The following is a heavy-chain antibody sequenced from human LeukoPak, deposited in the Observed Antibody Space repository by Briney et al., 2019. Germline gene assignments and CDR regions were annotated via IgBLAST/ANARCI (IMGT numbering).Heavy chain of an antibody. V-gene: IGHV1-2*06. J-gene: IGHJ4*02. CDR3: ARDLSSTSNWELDY. D-gene: IGHD7-27*01. CDR1: GYTFTGYF. CDR2: INPNSGDT. Sequence: GASVKVSCKASGYTFTGYFMHWVRQAPGQGLEWMGRINPNSGDTNYAQNFQGRVTMTRDTSISAAYMELSRLRSDDTAVYYCARDLSSTSNWELDYWGQGTLATVSS.